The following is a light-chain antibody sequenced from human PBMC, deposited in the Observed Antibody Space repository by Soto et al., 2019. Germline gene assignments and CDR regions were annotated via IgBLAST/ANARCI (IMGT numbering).Light chain of an antibody. V-gene: IGKV3-11*01. CDR3: EQRANWPPALS. CDR1: QSVCTL. Sequence: EIVLTQSPATLSLSPGERATLSCRASQSVCTLLNWYQHKPGQAPRLLIYGASNRAAGVPARFSGSGSGTDFTLIISSLEPEDFALYYCEQRANWPPALSFGGGTHVEIK. J-gene: IGKJ4*01. CDR2: GAS.